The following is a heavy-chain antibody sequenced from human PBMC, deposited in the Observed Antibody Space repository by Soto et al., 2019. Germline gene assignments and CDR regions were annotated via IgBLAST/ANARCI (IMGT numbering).Heavy chain of an antibody. CDR3: ARVAMITFGGVIAH. CDR1: GYTFTSYG. Sequence: ASVKVSYKASGYTFTSYGISWVRQAPGQGLEWMGWISAYNGNTNYAQKLQGRVTMTTDTSTSTAYMELRSLRSDDTAVYYCARVAMITFGGVIAHWGQGTLVTVSS. V-gene: IGHV1-18*01. J-gene: IGHJ4*02. CDR2: ISAYNGNT. D-gene: IGHD3-16*01.